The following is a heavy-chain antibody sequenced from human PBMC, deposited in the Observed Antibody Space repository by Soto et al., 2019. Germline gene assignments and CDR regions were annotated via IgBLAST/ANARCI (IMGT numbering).Heavy chain of an antibody. Sequence: SVKVSCKASGGTFSSYAISWVRQAPGQGLEWMGGIIPIFGTANYAQKFQGRVTITADESTSTAYMELSSLRSEDTAVYYCARDEGTAMVPGYYYGMDVWGQGTTVTVSS. CDR3: ARDEGTAMVPGYYYGMDV. J-gene: IGHJ6*02. D-gene: IGHD5-18*01. CDR2: IIPIFGTA. CDR1: GGTFSSYA. V-gene: IGHV1-69*13.